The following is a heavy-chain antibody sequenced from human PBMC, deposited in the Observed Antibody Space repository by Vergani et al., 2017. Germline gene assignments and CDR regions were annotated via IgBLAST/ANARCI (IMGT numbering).Heavy chain of an antibody. D-gene: IGHD3-22*01. CDR2: INAGNGNT. Sequence: QVQLVQSGAEVKKPGASVKVSCKASGYTFTSYAMHWVRQAPGQRLEWMGWINAGNGNTKYSQKFQGRVTITRDTSASTAYMELSSLRSEDTAVYYCARARTYYYDSSGYYFDYLGQGTLVTVSS. CDR1: GYTFTSYA. J-gene: IGHJ4*02. CDR3: ARARTYYYDSSGYYFDY. V-gene: IGHV1-3*01.